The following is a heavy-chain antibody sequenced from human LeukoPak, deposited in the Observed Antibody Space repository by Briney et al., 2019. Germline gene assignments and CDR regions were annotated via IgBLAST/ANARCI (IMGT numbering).Heavy chain of an antibody. Sequence: PGGSLRLSCAASGFTFISYSMNWVRQAPGKGLEWVSSISSSSSYIYYADSVKGRFTISRDNAKNSLYLQMNSLRAEDTAVYYCARAPLNYYDSSGYYYTPHYYYYYYMDVWGKGTTVTVSS. J-gene: IGHJ6*03. CDR2: ISSSSSYI. CDR1: GFTFISYS. CDR3: ARAPLNYYDSSGYYYTPHYYYYYYMDV. D-gene: IGHD3-22*01. V-gene: IGHV3-21*01.